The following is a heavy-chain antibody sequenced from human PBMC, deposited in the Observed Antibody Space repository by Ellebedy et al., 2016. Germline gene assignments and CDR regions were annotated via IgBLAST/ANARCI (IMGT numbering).Heavy chain of an antibody. CDR2: IYYSGST. Sequence: SETLSLXXTVSGGSISSSSYYWGWIRQPPGKGLEWIGSIYYSGSTYYNPSLKSRVTISVDTSKNQFSLKLSSVTAADTAVYYCARAPIVVVPAATDWFDPWGQGTLVTVSS. D-gene: IGHD2-2*01. CDR1: GGSISSSSYY. CDR3: ARAPIVVVPAATDWFDP. V-gene: IGHV4-39*07. J-gene: IGHJ5*02.